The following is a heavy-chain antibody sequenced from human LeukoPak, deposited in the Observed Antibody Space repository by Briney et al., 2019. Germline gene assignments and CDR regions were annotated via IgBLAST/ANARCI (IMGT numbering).Heavy chain of an antibody. D-gene: IGHD6-6*01. CDR3: AREKFAHSSSSGPFDY. CDR2: ISSSSSYI. CDR1: GFTFSSYS. V-gene: IGHV3-21*01. J-gene: IGHJ4*02. Sequence: GGSLRLSCAASGFTFSSYSMNWVRQAPGKGLEWVSSISSSSSYIYYADSVKGRFTISRDNAKNSLYLQMNSLRAEDTAVYYCAREKFAHSSSSGPFDYWGQGTLVTVSS.